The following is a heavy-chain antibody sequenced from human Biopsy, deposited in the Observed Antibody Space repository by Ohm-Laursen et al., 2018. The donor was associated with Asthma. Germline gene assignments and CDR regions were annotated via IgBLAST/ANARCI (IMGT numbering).Heavy chain of an antibody. CDR1: GFTFSSYS. V-gene: IGHV3-48*02. CDR3: ARPRWGPYGY. D-gene: IGHD4-17*01. CDR2: ISSSSSTI. Sequence: SLRLSCAAAGFTFSSYSMNWVRQAPGKGLEWVSYISSSSSTIYYADSVKGRFTISRDNAKNSLYLQMNSLRDEDTAVYYCARPRWGPYGYWGQGTLVTVSP. J-gene: IGHJ4*02.